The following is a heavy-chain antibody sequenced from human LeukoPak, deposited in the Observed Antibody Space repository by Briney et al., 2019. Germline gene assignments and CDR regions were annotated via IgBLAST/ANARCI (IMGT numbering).Heavy chain of an antibody. CDR2: INHSGST. Sequence: SETLSLTCAVYGGSFSGYYWSWIRHPPGKGLEWIGEINHSGSTNYNPSLKSRVTISVDTSKNQFSLKLSSVTAADTAVYYCAATVAAKPRGYFDYWGQGTLVTVSS. CDR1: GGSFSGYY. J-gene: IGHJ4*02. D-gene: IGHD2-15*01. V-gene: IGHV4-34*01. CDR3: AATVAAKPRGYFDY.